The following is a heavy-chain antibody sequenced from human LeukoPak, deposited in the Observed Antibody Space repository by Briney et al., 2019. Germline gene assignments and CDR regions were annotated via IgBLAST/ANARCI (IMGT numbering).Heavy chain of an antibody. CDR1: GITLSNYG. Sequence: GGSLRPSCAVSGITLSNYGMSWVRQAPGKGLEWVAGISGSGGGTVYADSVKGWFTISRDNPKNTLYLQMNSLRSEDTAVYYCARLASWSGYYTGIFYFDYWGQGTLVTVSS. V-gene: IGHV3-23*01. J-gene: IGHJ4*02. D-gene: IGHD3-3*01. CDR2: ISGSGGGT. CDR3: ARLASWSGYYTGIFYFDY.